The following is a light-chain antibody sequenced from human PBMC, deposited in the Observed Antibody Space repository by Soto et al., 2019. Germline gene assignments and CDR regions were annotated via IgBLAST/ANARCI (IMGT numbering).Light chain of an antibody. CDR3: QQHYSYPRT. CDR2: KAS. V-gene: IGKV1-5*03. Sequence: DIQMTQSPSTLSASVGDRVTITCRASQSISSWLAWYQQKPGKAPKLLIYKASSLESGVPSRFSGSGSGTEFTLTISSLQPDDFETYYCQQHYSYPRTFGQGTKVDIK. J-gene: IGKJ1*01. CDR1: QSISSW.